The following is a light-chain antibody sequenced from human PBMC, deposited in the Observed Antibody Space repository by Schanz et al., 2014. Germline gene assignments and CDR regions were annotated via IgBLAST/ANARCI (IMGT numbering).Light chain of an antibody. CDR1: QSVSSN. CDR2: GAS. V-gene: IGKV3D-15*01. Sequence: EIVMTQSPATLSVSPGERATLSCRASQSVSSNLAWFQQKPGQAPRLLIYGASSRATGIPDRFSGSGSGTDFTLTISRLEPEDFAVYYCQQYKSWPPTLTFGQGTRVEIK. J-gene: IGKJ1*01. CDR3: QQYKSWPPTLT.